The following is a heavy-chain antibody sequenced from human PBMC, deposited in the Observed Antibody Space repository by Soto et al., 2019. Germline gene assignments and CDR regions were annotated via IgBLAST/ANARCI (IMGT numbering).Heavy chain of an antibody. V-gene: IGHV3-23*01. CDR1: GFTFSSYA. Sequence: PGGSLRLSCAASGFTFSSYAMSWVRQAPGKGLEWVSVISGSGGSTYYADSVKGRFTISRDNSKNTLYLQMNSLRAEDTAVYYCAKDVKYYDSSGYQDDAFDIWGQGTMVT. J-gene: IGHJ3*02. CDR3: AKDVKYYDSSGYQDDAFDI. CDR2: ISGSGGST. D-gene: IGHD3-22*01.